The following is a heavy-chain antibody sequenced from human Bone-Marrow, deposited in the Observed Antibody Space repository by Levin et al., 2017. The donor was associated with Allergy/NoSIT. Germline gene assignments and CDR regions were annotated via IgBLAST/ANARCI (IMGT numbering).Heavy chain of an antibody. CDR1: GFIFDNFA. CDR3: AKDVNYYHTSGYIDH. Sequence: GGSLRLSCAASGFIFDNFAMNWVRQAPGKGLEWVSVISSSGDRTDYADSVKGRFTISRDNSNNTLYLQMDSLRAEDTAIYYCAKDVNYYHTSGYIDHWGQGTLATVSS. D-gene: IGHD3-22*01. J-gene: IGHJ4*02. CDR2: ISSSGDRT. V-gene: IGHV3-23*01.